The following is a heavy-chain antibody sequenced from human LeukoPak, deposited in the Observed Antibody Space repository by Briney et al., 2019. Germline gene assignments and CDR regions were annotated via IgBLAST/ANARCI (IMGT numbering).Heavy chain of an antibody. D-gene: IGHD5-12*01. CDR3: ARSGYSGWWWFDP. CDR1: GGSISRYY. J-gene: IGHJ5*02. CDR2: IYTSGST. V-gene: IGHV4-4*07. Sequence: PSETLSLTCTVSGGSISRYYWSCIRQPPGKGLEWIWRIYTSGSTNYNPSLKSRVTMSVDTSKNQFSLKLSSVTAADTAVYYCARSGYSGWWWFDPWGQGTLVTVSS.